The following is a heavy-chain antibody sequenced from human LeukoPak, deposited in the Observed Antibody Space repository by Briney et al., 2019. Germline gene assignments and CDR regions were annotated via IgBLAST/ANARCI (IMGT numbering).Heavy chain of an antibody. CDR1: GYTFTRYY. CDR3: ARAWGQQLGRDCFDY. J-gene: IGHJ4*02. V-gene: IGHV1-46*01. CDR2: INPSGGTT. Sequence: GASVKVSCKASGYTFTRYYVHWVRQAPGQGLEWMGIINPSGGTTSYAQQFQGRVTMTRDTSTSTVYMELSSLRSEDTAVYYCARAWGQQLGRDCFDYWGQGTLVTVPS. D-gene: IGHD6-13*01.